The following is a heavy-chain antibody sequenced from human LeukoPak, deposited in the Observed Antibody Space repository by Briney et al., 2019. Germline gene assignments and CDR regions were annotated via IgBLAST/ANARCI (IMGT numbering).Heavy chain of an antibody. Sequence: PGGSLRLSCAASGYTVSSNYMMWVRQAPGKGLEWVSVIYSGGSTYYADSVKGRFTIVRDNYKTTMYLKMNSLRAEDTAVYYCARNLMVRGHTSPDYYYYGMDVWGQGTTVTVSS. V-gene: IGHV3-66*01. CDR3: ARNLMVRGHTSPDYYYYGMDV. J-gene: IGHJ6*02. CDR2: IYSGGST. D-gene: IGHD3-10*01. CDR1: GYTVSSNY.